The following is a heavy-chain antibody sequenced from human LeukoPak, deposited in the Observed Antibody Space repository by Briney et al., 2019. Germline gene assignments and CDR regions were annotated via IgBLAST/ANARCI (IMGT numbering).Heavy chain of an antibody. CDR1: GGSFSGYY. CDR2: INHSGST. V-gene: IGHV4-34*01. J-gene: IGHJ4*02. Sequence: SETLSLTCAVYGGSFSGYYWSWIRQPPGKGLEWIGEINHSGSTNYNPSLKSRVTISVDTSKNQFSLKLSSVTAADTAVYYCARISGSSLDYWGQGTLVTVFS. CDR3: ARISGSSLDY. D-gene: IGHD1-26*01.